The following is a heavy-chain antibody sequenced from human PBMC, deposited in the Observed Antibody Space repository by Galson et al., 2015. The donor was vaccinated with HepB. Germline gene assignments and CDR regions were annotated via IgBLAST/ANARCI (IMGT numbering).Heavy chain of an antibody. CDR2: ISWNSATI. D-gene: IGHD3-16*01. CDR1: GFTFDDYA. Sequence: LRLSCAASGFTFDDYAMHWVRQAPGKGLEWVSCISWNSATIDYADSVKGRFTVSRDNAKNSLYLQMTSLRVEDTAVYYCARDKGRRLWRDVGYIDYWGQGVLVTVSS. V-gene: IGHV3-9*01. CDR3: ARDKGRRLWRDVGYIDY. J-gene: IGHJ4*02.